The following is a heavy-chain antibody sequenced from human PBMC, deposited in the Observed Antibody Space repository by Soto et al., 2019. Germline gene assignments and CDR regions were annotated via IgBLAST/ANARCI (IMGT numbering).Heavy chain of an antibody. Sequence: GGSLGLSCAASGFTFSRYSMNWVRQAPGKGLEWVSSISSSSSYIYYADSVKGRFTISRDNAKNSLYLQMNSLRAEDTAVYYCARDGGYCSGGSCYPDFGGPNNWFDPWGQGTLVTVSS. CDR1: GFTFSRYS. CDR2: ISSSSSYI. D-gene: IGHD2-15*01. J-gene: IGHJ5*02. V-gene: IGHV3-21*01. CDR3: ARDGGYCSGGSCYPDFGGPNNWFDP.